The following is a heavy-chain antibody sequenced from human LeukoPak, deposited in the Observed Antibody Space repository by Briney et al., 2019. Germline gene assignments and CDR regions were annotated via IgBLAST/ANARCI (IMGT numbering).Heavy chain of an antibody. CDR3: ARDWGSGWYGGGYY. V-gene: IGHV3-30*04. CDR2: ISYDGSNK. J-gene: IGHJ4*02. CDR1: GFTFSSYA. Sequence: PGGSLRLSCAASGFTFSSYAMHWVRQAPGKGLEWVAVISYDGSNKYYADSVKGRFTISRDNPKNTLYLQMNSLRAEDTAVYYCARDWGSGWYGGGYYWGQGTLVTVSS. D-gene: IGHD6-19*01.